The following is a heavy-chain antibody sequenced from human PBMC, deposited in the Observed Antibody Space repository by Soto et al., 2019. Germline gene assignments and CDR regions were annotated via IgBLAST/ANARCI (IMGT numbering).Heavy chain of an antibody. D-gene: IGHD3-3*01. V-gene: IGHV3-33*08. CDR2: IWYDGSNK. CDR3: ARAYYDFWSGYYSPYYYGMDV. Sequence: GGSLRLSCAASDFNFSNAWINWVRQAPGKGLEWVAVIWYDGSNKYYADSVKGRFTISRDNSKNTLYLQMNSLRAEDTAVYYCARAYYDFWSGYYSPYYYGMDVWGQGTTVTVSS. J-gene: IGHJ6*02. CDR1: DFNFSNAW.